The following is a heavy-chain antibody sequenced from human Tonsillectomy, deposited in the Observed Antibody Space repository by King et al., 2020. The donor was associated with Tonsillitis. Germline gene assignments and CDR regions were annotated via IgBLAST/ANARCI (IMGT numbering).Heavy chain of an antibody. CDR3: ARDGPNWFDP. Sequence: VQLQESGPGLVKPSETLSLTCTGSGGSISSYYWSWIRQPAGKGLGGVGRIHTSGSPNYNPSPKLRVTMSVDTSKNQFSLKLSSVTAADTALYYCARDGPNWFDPWGQGTLVTVSP. CDR2: IHTSGSP. V-gene: IGHV4-4*07. CDR1: GGSISSYY. J-gene: IGHJ5*02.